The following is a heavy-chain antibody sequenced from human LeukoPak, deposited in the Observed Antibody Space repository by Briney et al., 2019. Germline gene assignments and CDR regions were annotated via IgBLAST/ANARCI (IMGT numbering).Heavy chain of an antibody. CDR2: INPNSGGT. CDR3: ARAVGVVVPADY. J-gene: IGHJ4*02. D-gene: IGHD2-2*01. CDR1: GYTFTGYY. Sequence: GASVKVSCKASGYTFTGYYMHWVRQAPGQGLEWMGWINPNSGGTNYAQKFRGRVTMTRDTSISTAYMELSRLRSDDTAVYYCARAVGVVVPADYWGQGTLVTVSS. V-gene: IGHV1-2*02.